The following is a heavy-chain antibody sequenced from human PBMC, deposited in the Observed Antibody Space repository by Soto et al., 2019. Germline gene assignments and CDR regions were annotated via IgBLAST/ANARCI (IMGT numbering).Heavy chain of an antibody. D-gene: IGHD6-6*01. V-gene: IGHV1-69*12. CDR3: ARGPYEYSSSNDAFDI. CDR1: GGTFSSYA. CDR2: IIPIFGTA. J-gene: IGHJ3*02. Sequence: QVQLVQSGAEVKKPGSSVKVSCKASGGTFSSYAISWVRQAPGQGLEWMGGIIPIFGTANYAQKFQGRVTITADESTRTSYMKLSSLRSEDTAVYYCARGPYEYSSSNDAFDIWGQGTMVTVSS.